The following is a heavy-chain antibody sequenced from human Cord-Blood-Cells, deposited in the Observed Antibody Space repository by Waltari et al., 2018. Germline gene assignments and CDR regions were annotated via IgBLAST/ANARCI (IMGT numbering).Heavy chain of an antibody. Sequence: EVQLVESGGGLVKPGGSLRLSCAASGFTFSSYSMNWVRQAPGKGLEGVSSISSSSSYIYYADSVKGRYTISRDNAKNSLYLQMNSLRAEDTAVYYCARAHSSGWSDYWGQGTLVTVSS. CDR3: ARAHSSGWSDY. V-gene: IGHV3-21*01. CDR1: GFTFSSYS. CDR2: ISSSSSYI. D-gene: IGHD6-19*01. J-gene: IGHJ4*02.